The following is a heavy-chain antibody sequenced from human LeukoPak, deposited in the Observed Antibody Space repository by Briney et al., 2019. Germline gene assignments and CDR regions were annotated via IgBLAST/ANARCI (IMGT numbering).Heavy chain of an antibody. CDR2: INHSGST. D-gene: IGHD6-13*01. J-gene: IGHJ4*02. CDR1: GGSFSGYY. CDR3: ARGSDTAAGLY. Sequence: PSETLSLTCAVYGGSFSGYYWSWIRQPPGKGLEWIGEINHSGSTNYNPSHKSRVSISVDSSKNQFSLKVSSVTAADTAVYYCARGSDTAAGLYWGQGTLVTVSS. V-gene: IGHV4-34*01.